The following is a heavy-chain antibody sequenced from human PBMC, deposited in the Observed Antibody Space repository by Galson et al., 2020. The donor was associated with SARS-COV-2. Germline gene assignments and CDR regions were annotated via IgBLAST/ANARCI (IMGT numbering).Heavy chain of an antibody. V-gene: IGHV3-21*01. Sequence: NSGGSLRLSCAASGFPFSTYSMNWVRLAPGKGLEWVSSISTSSSYTYYVDSVKGRFSISRDNPRNSLYLQMNSLRAEDTAVYYCARDEGIRGYNYGRLYYGRDVWCQVTTVTVS. CDR2: ISTSSSYT. CDR3: ARDEGIRGYNYGRLYYGRDV. CDR1: GFPFSTYS. J-gene: IGHJ6*02. D-gene: IGHD5-18*01.